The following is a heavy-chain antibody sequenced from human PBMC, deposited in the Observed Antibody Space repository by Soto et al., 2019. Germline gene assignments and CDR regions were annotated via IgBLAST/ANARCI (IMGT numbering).Heavy chain of an antibody. CDR3: ARDRGYYYGSGSFDYDYYGMDV. CDR1: GFTFSSYA. V-gene: IGHV3-30-3*01. Sequence: QVQLVESGGGVVQPGRSLRLSCAASGFTFSSYAMHWVRQAPGKGLEWEAVISYDGSNKYYADSVKGRFTISRDNSKNTLYLQMNSLRAEDTAVYYCARDRGYYYGSGSFDYDYYGMDVW. D-gene: IGHD3-10*01. CDR2: ISYDGSNK. J-gene: IGHJ6*01.